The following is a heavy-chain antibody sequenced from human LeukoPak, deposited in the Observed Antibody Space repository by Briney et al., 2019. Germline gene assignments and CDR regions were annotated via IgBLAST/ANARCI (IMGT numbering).Heavy chain of an antibody. D-gene: IGHD1-14*01. CDR1: GGTFSSYA. V-gene: IGHV1-69*13. J-gene: IGHJ4*02. Sequence: SVKVSCKASGGTFSSYAISWVRQAPGQGLEWMGGSFPTFGTANYAQKFQGGVTITADESPSTAYMELSSLRSEDTAVYYCARLGSLHRDTALNYFDYWGQGTLVTVSS. CDR2: SFPTFGTA. CDR3: ARLGSLHRDTALNYFDY.